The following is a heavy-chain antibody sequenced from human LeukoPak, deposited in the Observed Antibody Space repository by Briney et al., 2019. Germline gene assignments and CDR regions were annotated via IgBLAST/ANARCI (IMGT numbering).Heavy chain of an antibody. Sequence: GESLKISCQTSGYIFTDYWIGCVRQMPGKGLEWMAIIYCDGSKTIYSPSFPTQVTISVDKSTITAYVQWTSLKASDTAIYFCARRAELGMRYFDSWGQGALVTVSS. D-gene: IGHD3-16*01. CDR3: ARRAELGMRYFDS. CDR1: GYIFTDYW. J-gene: IGHJ4*02. V-gene: IGHV5-51*01. CDR2: IYCDGSKT.